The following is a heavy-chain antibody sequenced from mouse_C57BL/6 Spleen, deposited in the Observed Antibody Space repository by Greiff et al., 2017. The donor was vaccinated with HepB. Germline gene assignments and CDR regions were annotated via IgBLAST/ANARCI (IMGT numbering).Heavy chain of an antibody. D-gene: IGHD3-1*01. Sequence: QVQLQQSGAELVKPGASVKMSCKASGYTFTSYWITWVKQRPGQGLEWIGDIYPGSGSTNYNEKFKSKATLTVDTSSSTAYMQRSSLTSEDSAVYYCARSGLSSYYFDFWGQGTTLTVSS. CDR3: ARSGLSSYYFDF. CDR1: GYTFTSYW. CDR2: IYPGSGST. V-gene: IGHV1-55*01. J-gene: IGHJ2*01.